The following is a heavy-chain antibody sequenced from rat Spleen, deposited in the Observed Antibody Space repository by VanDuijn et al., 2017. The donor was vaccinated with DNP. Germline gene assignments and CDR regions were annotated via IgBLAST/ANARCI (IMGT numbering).Heavy chain of an antibody. J-gene: IGHJ4*01. CDR2: ISGAGST. D-gene: IGHD1-12*02. CDR1: GFSLTSYG. Sequence: QVQLKESGPGLVQPSQTLSLTCTVSGFSLTSYGVSWVRQPPGKGLEWIAAISGAGSTYINSALKSRLSISRDTSKSQVFLKMNSLQTDDTGTYYCARDQDYYYDGGYYPAMDAWDQGTSVTVSS. CDR3: ARDQDYYYDGGYYPAMDA. V-gene: IGHV2S12*01.